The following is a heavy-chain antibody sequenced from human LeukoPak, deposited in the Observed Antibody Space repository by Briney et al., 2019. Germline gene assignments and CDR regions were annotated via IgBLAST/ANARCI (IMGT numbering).Heavy chain of an antibody. V-gene: IGHV3-43*01. CDR3: AKDSYDSSGYYLGYFQH. J-gene: IGHJ1*01. CDR2: ISWDGGST. D-gene: IGHD3-22*01. Sequence: PGGSLRLSCAASGFTLDDYTMHWVRQAPGKGLEWVSLISWDGGSTYYADSVKGRFTISRDNSKNSLYLQMNSLRTEDTALYYCAKDSYDSSGYYLGYFQHWGQGTLVTVSS. CDR1: GFTLDDYT.